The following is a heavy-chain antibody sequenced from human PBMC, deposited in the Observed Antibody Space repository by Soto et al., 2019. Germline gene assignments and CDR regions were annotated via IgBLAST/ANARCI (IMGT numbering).Heavy chain of an antibody. Sequence: GSLRLSCAASGFTFSSYAMSWVRQAPGKGLEWVSAISGSGGSTYYADSVKGRFTISRDNSKNTLYLQMNSLRAEDTAVYYCAKDGSYGYAFDIWGQGTMVTVSS. CDR1: GFTFSSYA. J-gene: IGHJ3*02. D-gene: IGHD5-18*01. CDR3: AKDGSYGYAFDI. V-gene: IGHV3-23*01. CDR2: ISGSGGST.